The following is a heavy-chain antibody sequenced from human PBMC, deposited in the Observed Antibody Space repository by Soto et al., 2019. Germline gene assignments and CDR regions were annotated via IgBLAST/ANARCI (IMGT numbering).Heavy chain of an antibody. J-gene: IGHJ4*02. Sequence: ASVKVSCKASGYTFTSYGISWVRQAPGQGLEWMGWTSAYSGNTGYAQKLQGRVTMTRDTSISTAYMELSSLRSEDTAVYYCASGRAVAGFAYWGQGTLVLGSS. D-gene: IGHD6-19*01. CDR1: GYTFTSYG. CDR2: TSAYSGNT. V-gene: IGHV1-18*01. CDR3: ASGRAVAGFAY.